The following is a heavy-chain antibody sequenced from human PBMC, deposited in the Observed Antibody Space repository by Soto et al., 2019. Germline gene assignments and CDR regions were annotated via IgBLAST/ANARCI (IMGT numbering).Heavy chain of an antibody. J-gene: IGHJ3*02. CDR1: GFTFDDYA. CDR2: IRWNGDII. CDR3: AKGYLGSGGSFDI. V-gene: IGHV3-9*01. Sequence: EVQLVESGGGLVQPGRSLRLSCAASGFTFDDYAMHWVRQAPGTGLEWASGIRWNGDIIGYADAVKGRFAISRDNAKNSMYLQMNSLRTEDTALYYCAKGYLGSGGSFDIWCQGTMATVSS. D-gene: IGHD3-10*01.